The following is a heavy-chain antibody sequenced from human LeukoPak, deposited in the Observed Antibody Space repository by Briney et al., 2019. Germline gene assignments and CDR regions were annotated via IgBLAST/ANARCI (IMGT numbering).Heavy chain of an antibody. CDR3: ARAPRRAGATGFYYYYYMDV. D-gene: IGHD1-26*01. CDR1: GFTFSSYE. J-gene: IGHJ6*03. V-gene: IGHV4-34*01. Sequence: GSLRLSCAASGFTFSSYEMNWVRQPPGKGLEWIGEINHSGSTNYNPSLKSRVTISVDTSKNQFSLKLSSVTAADTAVYYCARAPRRAGATGFYYYYYMDVWGKGTTVTVSS. CDR2: INHSGST.